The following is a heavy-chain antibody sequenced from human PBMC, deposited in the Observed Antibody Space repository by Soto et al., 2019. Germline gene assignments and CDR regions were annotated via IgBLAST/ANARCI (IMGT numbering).Heavy chain of an antibody. V-gene: IGHV3-9*01. CDR1: GFGFDGYA. D-gene: IGHD5-12*01. CDR2: ISWNSGTI. J-gene: IGHJ6*02. CDR3: AKDSRLRFYGMDV. Sequence: SLKISCAASGFGFDGYAMHWVRQAPGKGLEWVSGISWNSGTIAYADSVKGRFTISRDNAKNSLYLQMNSPRVEDTALYYCAKDSRLRFYGMDVWGQGTTVTVSS.